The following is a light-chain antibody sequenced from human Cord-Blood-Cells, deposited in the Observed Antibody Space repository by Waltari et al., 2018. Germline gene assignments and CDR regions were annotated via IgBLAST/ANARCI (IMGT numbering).Light chain of an antibody. CDR2: GNS. J-gene: IGLJ2*01. CDR3: QSYDSSLSGSV. Sequence: QSVLTQPPSVSGAPGPRVTISCPGSSSNIGAGYVVPWYQQLPGTAPKLLIYGNSNRPSWVPDRFSGSKSGTSASLAITGLQAEDEADYYCQSYDSSLSGSVFGGGTKLTVL. CDR1: SSNIGAGYV. V-gene: IGLV1-40*01.